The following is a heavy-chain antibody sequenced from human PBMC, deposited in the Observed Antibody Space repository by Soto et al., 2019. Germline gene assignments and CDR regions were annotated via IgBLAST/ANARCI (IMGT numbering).Heavy chain of an antibody. CDR2: LSSDGFGA. D-gene: IGHD3-16*01. Sequence: PGGSLRLSCAASGFSLSPYWMYWVRQVPGRGLEWVARLSSDGFGAAYADSVKGRFFISRDIARNTLSLQMNSLRADDTAVYYCARDLGGPDPWGQGTQVTVSS. J-gene: IGHJ5*02. CDR1: GFSLSPYW. V-gene: IGHV3-74*03. CDR3: ARDLGGPDP.